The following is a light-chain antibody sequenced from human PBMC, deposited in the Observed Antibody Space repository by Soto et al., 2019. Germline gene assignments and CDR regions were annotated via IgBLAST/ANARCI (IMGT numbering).Light chain of an antibody. J-gene: IGKJ1*01. CDR1: QTVSTY. CDR2: GAS. CDR3: QQYYSYPWT. Sequence: DIQMTQSPSSLSASVGDRVTITCRASQTVSTYLVWYQQKPGKAPKLLIYGASRLQSGVPSRFSGTGSGTDFTLTISSLQPDDFATYYCQQYYSYPWTFGQGTKVDIK. V-gene: IGKV1-39*01.